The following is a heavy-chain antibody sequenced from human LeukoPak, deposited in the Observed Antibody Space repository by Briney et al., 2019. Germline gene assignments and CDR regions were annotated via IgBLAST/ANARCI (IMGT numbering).Heavy chain of an antibody. CDR1: GFTFSSYG. V-gene: IGHV3-48*03. D-gene: IGHD6-13*01. Sequence: PGGSLRLSCAASGFTFSSYGMNWVRQAPGKGLEWVSYISSSGSTIYYADSAKGRFTISRDNAKNSLYLQMNSLRAEDTAVYYCARELVAAAGSFDYWGQGTLVTVSS. CDR3: ARELVAAAGSFDY. J-gene: IGHJ4*02. CDR2: ISSSGSTI.